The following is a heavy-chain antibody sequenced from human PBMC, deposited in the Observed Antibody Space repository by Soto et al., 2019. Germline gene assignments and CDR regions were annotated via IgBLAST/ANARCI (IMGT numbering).Heavy chain of an antibody. V-gene: IGHV2-5*02. D-gene: IGHD3-10*01. CDR2: IYWDDDK. Sequence: QITLKESGPTLVKPTQTLTLTCTFSGFSLSTSGVGVGWIRQPPGKALEWLALIYWDDDKRYSPSLKSRLTITKDTSKNQVVLTMNHMDPVDTATYYCAHLGEVLLWFGGLFYFDYWGQGTLVTVSS. CDR1: GFSLSTSGVG. J-gene: IGHJ4*02. CDR3: AHLGEVLLWFGGLFYFDY.